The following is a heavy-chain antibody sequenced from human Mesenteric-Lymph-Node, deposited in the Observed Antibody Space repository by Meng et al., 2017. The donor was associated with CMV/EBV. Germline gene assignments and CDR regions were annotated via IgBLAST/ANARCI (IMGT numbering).Heavy chain of an antibody. V-gene: IGHV1-2*02. CDR2: INPNSGGT. CDR3: ARLIAAAGGRYGMDV. J-gene: IGHJ6*02. Sequence: SVNVSCKASGYTFTGYYMHWVRQAPGQGLEWMGWINPNSGGTNYAQKFQGRVTMTRDTSISTAYMELSRLRSDDTAVYYCARLIAAAGGRYGMDVWGQGTTVTVSS. CDR1: GYTFTGYY. D-gene: IGHD6-13*01.